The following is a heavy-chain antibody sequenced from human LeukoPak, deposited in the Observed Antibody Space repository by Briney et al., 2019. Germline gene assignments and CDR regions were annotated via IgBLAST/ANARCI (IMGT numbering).Heavy chain of an antibody. CDR3: ARGWASGSYYNY. V-gene: IGHV4-39*07. CDR2: IYYSGST. CDR1: GGSISSSSYY. D-gene: IGHD1-26*01. Sequence: PSETLSLTCTVSGGSISSSSYYWGWIRQPPGKGLEWIGSIYYSGSTYYNPSLKSRVTISVDTSKNQFSLKLSSVTAADTAVYYCARGWASGSYYNYWGQGTLVTVSS. J-gene: IGHJ4*02.